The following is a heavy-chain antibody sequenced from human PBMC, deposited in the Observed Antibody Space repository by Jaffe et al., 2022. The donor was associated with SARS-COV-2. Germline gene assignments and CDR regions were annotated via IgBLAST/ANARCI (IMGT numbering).Heavy chain of an antibody. CDR1: GYSFSNYW. Sequence: EVQLVQSGAEVKKPGESLKISCKGSGYSFSNYWIGWVRQTPGKVLEWMGVIYGGDSDTRYGPSFQGQVTISADKSISTAYLQWSSLKTSDTAMYYCVTYGSGYSADSWGQGSLVIVSS. CDR2: IYGGDSDT. J-gene: IGHJ4*02. CDR3: VTYGSGYSADS. V-gene: IGHV5-51*01. D-gene: IGHD3-22*01.